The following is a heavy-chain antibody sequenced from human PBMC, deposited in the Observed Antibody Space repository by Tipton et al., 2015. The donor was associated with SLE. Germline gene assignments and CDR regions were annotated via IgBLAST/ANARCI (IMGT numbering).Heavy chain of an antibody. Sequence: QLVQSGPEVTKPGASVQVSCKASGYRFTNYGISWVRQAPGQGLEWMGWINTNTGNPTYAQGFTGRFVFSLDTSVSTAYLQISSLKAEDTAVYYCARGPKQHLGSFTEYFHHWGQGTLVTVSS. J-gene: IGHJ1*01. CDR2: INTNTGNP. V-gene: IGHV7-4-1*02. CDR3: ARGPKQHLGSFTEYFHH. D-gene: IGHD6-13*01. CDR1: GYRFTNYG.